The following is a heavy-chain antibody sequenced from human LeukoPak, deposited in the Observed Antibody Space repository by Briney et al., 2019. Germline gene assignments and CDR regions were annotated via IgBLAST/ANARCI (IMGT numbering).Heavy chain of an antibody. J-gene: IGHJ4*02. CDR1: GGSISSYY. Sequence: SETLSLTCTVSGGSISSYYWSWIRQPPGKGLEWIGYIYYSGSTNYNPSLKSRVTISVDTSKNQFSLKLSSVTAADTAVYYCARVPLYDSSGYYKNYFDYWGQGTLVTVSS. CDR3: ARVPLYDSSGYYKNYFDY. D-gene: IGHD3-22*01. V-gene: IGHV4-59*01. CDR2: IYYSGST.